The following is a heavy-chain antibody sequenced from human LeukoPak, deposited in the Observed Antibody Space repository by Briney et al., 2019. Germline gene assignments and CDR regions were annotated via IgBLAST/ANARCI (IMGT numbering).Heavy chain of an antibody. CDR3: ATDGAGFDT. V-gene: IGHV3-11*01. Sequence: PGGSLRLSCAASGFTFNDYYMSWIRQAPGKGLEWLSYMNIGGTNTHYADSVKGRFTISRDNAKKSLYLEMNNLRAEDTAVYYCATDGAGFDTWGQGVLVTVPS. J-gene: IGHJ5*02. CDR2: MNIGGTNT. CDR1: GFTFNDYY.